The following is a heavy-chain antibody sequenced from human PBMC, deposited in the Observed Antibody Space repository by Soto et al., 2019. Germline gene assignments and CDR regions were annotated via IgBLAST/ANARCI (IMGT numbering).Heavy chain of an antibody. V-gene: IGHV3-11*06. Sequence: GGSLRLSCAASGFTFSDYYMSWIRQAPGKGLEWVSYISSSSSYTNYADSVKGRFTLSRDNAKNSLYLQMNSLRAEDTAVYYSAREYYESSGYQVGGAFDIWAQRPWVT. CDR1: GFTFSDYY. CDR2: ISSSSSYT. J-gene: IGHJ3*02. CDR3: AREYYESSGYQVGGAFDI. D-gene: IGHD3-22*01.